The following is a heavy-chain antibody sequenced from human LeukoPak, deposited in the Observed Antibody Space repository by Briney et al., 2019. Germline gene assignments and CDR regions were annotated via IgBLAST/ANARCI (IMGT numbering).Heavy chain of an antibody. J-gene: IGHJ5*02. V-gene: IGHV3-48*03. CDR2: ISSSGSTI. CDR1: GFTFSSYE. D-gene: IGHD5-18*01. Sequence: PGGSLRLSCAASGFTFSSYEMNWVRQAPGKGLEWVSYISSSGSTIYYADSVKGRFTISRDNAKNSLYLQMNSLRAEDTAVYYCARAPREWGYNHWGQGTLVTVSS. CDR3: ARAPREWGYNH.